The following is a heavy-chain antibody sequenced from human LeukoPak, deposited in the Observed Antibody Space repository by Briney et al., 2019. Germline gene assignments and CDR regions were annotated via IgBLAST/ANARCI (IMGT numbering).Heavy chain of an antibody. D-gene: IGHD3-10*01. J-gene: IGHJ6*03. Sequence: ASVKVSCKASGYTFTGYYMHWVRQAPGQGLEWMGGIIPIFGTANYAQKFQGRVTITADKSTSTAYMELSSLRSEDTAVYYCATGSRYGSGSYTLLYYYYMDVWGKGTTVTVSS. CDR1: GYTFTGYY. CDR2: IIPIFGTA. V-gene: IGHV1-69*06. CDR3: ATGSRYGSGSYTLLYYYYMDV.